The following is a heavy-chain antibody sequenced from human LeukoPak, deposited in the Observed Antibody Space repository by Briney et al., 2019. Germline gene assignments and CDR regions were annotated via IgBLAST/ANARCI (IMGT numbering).Heavy chain of an antibody. V-gene: IGHV1-2*02. CDR3: ATIAVTVLGDY. Sequence: GASVKVSCKASGYTFTDYYIHWVRQAPGQELEWMGWINPKSGGTNYAQKFQGRATMTRDTSISTAYMELSRLRSDDTAVYYCATIAVTVLGDYWGQGTLVTVSS. CDR1: GYTFTDYY. J-gene: IGHJ4*02. D-gene: IGHD6-19*01. CDR2: INPKSGGT.